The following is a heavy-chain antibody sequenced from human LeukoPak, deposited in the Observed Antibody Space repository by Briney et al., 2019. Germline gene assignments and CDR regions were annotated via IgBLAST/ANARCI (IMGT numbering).Heavy chain of an antibody. CDR1: GYTFTSYG. V-gene: IGHV1-18*01. CDR3: ARQETGSNYWYFDL. D-gene: IGHD1-1*01. CDR2: ISAYNGNT. J-gene: IGHJ2*01. Sequence: GASVKVSCKASGYTFTSYGISWVRQAPGQGLEWMGWISAYNGNTNYAQKLQGRVTMTTDTSTSTAYMELRSLRSDDTAVYYCARQETGSNYWYFDLWGRGTLVTVSS.